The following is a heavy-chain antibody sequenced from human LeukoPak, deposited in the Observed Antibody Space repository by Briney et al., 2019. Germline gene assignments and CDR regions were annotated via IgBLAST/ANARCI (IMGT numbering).Heavy chain of an antibody. V-gene: IGHV3-20*04. CDR1: GFTFSDYY. Sequence: PGGSLRLSCAASGFTFSDYYMSWIRQAPGKGLEWVSGINWNGGSTGYADSVKGRFTISRDNAKNSLYLQMNSLRAEDTAVYYCARGEEAYCGGDCYSLVYNWFDPWGQGTLVTVSS. CDR3: ARGEEAYCGGDCYSLVYNWFDP. D-gene: IGHD2-21*02. CDR2: INWNGGST. J-gene: IGHJ5*02.